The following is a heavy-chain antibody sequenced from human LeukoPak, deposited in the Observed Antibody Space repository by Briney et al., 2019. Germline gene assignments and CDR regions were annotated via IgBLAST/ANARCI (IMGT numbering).Heavy chain of an antibody. D-gene: IGHD4-17*01. Sequence: SETLSLTCTVSGGSISSGGYYWSWIRQHPGKGLEWIGYIYYSGSTYYNPSLKSRVTISVDTSKNQFSLKLSSVTAADTAVYYCARALVDYGDYIDAFDIWGQGTMVTVSS. V-gene: IGHV4-31*03. CDR1: GGSISSGGYY. CDR2: IYYSGST. CDR3: ARALVDYGDYIDAFDI. J-gene: IGHJ3*02.